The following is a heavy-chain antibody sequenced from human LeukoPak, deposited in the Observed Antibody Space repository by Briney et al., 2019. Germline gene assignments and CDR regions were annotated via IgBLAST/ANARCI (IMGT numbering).Heavy chain of an antibody. D-gene: IGHD1-1*01. CDR1: GYSFTNHW. V-gene: IGHV5-51*01. CDR2: IYPADSDT. CDR3: ARQTTSSFDY. J-gene: IGHJ4*02. Sequence: GESLKISCKSSGYSFTNHWIGWVRQMPGKGLEWMGGIYPADSDTRYSPSFQGQVTISADKSISTAYLHWSSLKASDTAMYYCARQTTSSFDYWGQGTLVTVSS.